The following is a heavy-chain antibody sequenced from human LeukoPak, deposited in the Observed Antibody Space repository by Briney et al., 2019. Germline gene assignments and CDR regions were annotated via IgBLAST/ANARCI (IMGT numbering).Heavy chain of an antibody. CDR2: INPSGGST. CDR3: ARAPSGSYYGSKPFDY. D-gene: IGHD1-26*01. CDR1: GYTFTSYY. Sequence: GASVKVSCXASGYTFTSYYMHWVRLAPGQGLEWMGIINPSGGSTSYAQKFQGRVTMTRDTSTSTVYMELSSLRSEDTAVYYCARAPSGSYYGSKPFDYWGQGTLVTVSS. V-gene: IGHV1-46*03. J-gene: IGHJ4*02.